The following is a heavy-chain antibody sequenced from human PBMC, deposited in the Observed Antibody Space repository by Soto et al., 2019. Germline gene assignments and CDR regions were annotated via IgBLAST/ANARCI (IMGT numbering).Heavy chain of an antibody. V-gene: IGHV3-23*01. CDR3: XXXXXXXXXXXXXY. CDR2: LSASGGTT. CDR1: GFTFNSYA. Sequence: EVQLLESGGGLVQPGGSLRLSCAASGFTFNSYAMSWVRQAPGKGLEWVSALSASGGTTYYADSVQGRFTISRDNYKNTLDLQMNSLRGEDTAXXXXXXXXXXXXXXXXXYWGQGILVTVSS. J-gene: IGHJ4*02.